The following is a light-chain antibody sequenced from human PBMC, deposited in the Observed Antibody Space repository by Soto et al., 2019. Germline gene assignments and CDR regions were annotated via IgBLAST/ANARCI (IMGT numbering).Light chain of an antibody. J-gene: IGLJ1*01. CDR3: CSYAGSRYYV. V-gene: IGLV2-23*01. CDR2: EGS. Sequence: QSALTQPASVSGSPGQSITISCTGTSSDVGSYNLVSWYQQHPGKAPKLMIYEGSKRPSGVSNRFSGSKSGNTASLTISGPQAEDEADYYCCSYAGSRYYVFGTGTRSPS. CDR1: SSDVGSYNL.